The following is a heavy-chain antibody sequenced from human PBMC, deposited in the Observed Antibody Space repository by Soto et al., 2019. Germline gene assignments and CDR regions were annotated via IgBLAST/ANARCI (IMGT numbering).Heavy chain of an antibody. J-gene: IGHJ4*02. Sequence: ASVKVSCKASGYTFTSYYMHWVRQAPGQGLEWMGRISAYNGNTNYAQKFQGRVTMTTDTSTSTAYMELRSLRSDDTALYYCARVSITIFGVVTSIDYWGQGTLVTVSS. D-gene: IGHD3-3*01. CDR1: GYTFTSYY. CDR2: ISAYNGNT. CDR3: ARVSITIFGVVTSIDY. V-gene: IGHV1-18*04.